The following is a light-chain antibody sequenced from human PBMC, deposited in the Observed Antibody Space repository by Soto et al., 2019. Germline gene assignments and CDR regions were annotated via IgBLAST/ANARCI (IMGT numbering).Light chain of an antibody. J-gene: IGKJ1*01. CDR2: AAS. Sequence: SPSSLSASTGDRVTITCRASQGISSYLAWYQQKPGKAPKLLIYAASTLQTGVPSRFSGSGSGTNFTLTISSLQSADFATYFCQQSYNSPPTFGQGTKVDI. CDR3: QQSYNSPPT. V-gene: IGKV1-8*01. CDR1: QGISSY.